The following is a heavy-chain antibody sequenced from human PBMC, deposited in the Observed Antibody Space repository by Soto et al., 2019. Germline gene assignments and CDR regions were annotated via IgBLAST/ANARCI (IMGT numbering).Heavy chain of an antibody. J-gene: IGHJ5*01. CDR2: VYPRDSDV. D-gene: IGHD2-21*01. CDR1: GYRFHKSW. Sequence: GESLKISCQGPGYRFHKSWIGWVRQKPGKGLEWLGNVYPRDSDVRYSPAFEGQVTISADNSINTAYLQLLNLKASDTAIYYCKKESTSAIDPWGQGTRVTVSS. CDR3: KKESTSAIDP. V-gene: IGHV5-51*01.